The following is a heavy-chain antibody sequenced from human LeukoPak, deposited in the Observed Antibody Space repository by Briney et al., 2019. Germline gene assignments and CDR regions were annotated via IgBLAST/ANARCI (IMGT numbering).Heavy chain of an antibody. D-gene: IGHD1-26*01. CDR3: AKDLLRRYSPVVFDP. V-gene: IGHV3-33*06. J-gene: IGHJ5*02. CDR1: GFTFSSYG. Sequence: GGSLRLSCAASGFTFSSYGMHWVRQAPGKGLEWVAVIWYDGSNKYYADSVKGRFTISRDNSKNTLYLQMNSLRAEDTAVYYCAKDLLRRYSPVVFDPWGQGILVTVSS. CDR2: IWYDGSNK.